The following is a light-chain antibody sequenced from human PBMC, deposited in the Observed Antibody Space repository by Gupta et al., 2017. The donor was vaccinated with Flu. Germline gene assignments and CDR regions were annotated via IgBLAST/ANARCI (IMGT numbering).Light chain of an antibody. CDR3: QVWDNSSDHVV. CDR2: DDS. J-gene: IGLJ2*01. V-gene: IGLV3-21*03. CDR1: NIGSKS. Sequence: SYVLTQPPSVSVAPGKTARITFGGDNIGSKSVHWYQQKPGQAPVLVVYDDSGRPSGIPERFSGSNSGNTATLTISRVEAADEADYYCQVWDNSSDHVVFGGGTKVTV.